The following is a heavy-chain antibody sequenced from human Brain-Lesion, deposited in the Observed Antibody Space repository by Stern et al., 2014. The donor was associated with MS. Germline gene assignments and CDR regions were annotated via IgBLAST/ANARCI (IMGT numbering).Heavy chain of an antibody. CDR1: GGSISRSTYY. D-gene: IGHD7-27*01. CDR2: MYYSGST. CDR3: ARLTGVVDY. J-gene: IGHJ4*02. V-gene: IGHV4-39*01. Sequence: MQLVESGSGLVKPSETLSLTCTVSGGSISRSTYYWGWIRQHPGEGLEWIGSMYYSGSTFYNPSVKSRVTISVDTSKNQFSLKLSSVTAADTAVYYCARLTGVVDYWGQGTLVTVSS.